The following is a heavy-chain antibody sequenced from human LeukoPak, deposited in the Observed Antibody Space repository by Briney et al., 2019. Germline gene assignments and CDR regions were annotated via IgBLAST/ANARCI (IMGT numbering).Heavy chain of an antibody. CDR2: IKSKTDGGTT. CDR1: GFTFSNAW. Sequence: PGGSLRLSCAASGFTFSNAWMSWVRQAPVKGLEWVGRIKSKTDGGTTDYAAPVKGRFTISRDDTKNMLYLQMNSLRAEDTAVYYCAKNYYYYYYMDVWGKGTTVTVSS. J-gene: IGHJ6*03. CDR3: AKNYYYYYYMDV. V-gene: IGHV3-15*01.